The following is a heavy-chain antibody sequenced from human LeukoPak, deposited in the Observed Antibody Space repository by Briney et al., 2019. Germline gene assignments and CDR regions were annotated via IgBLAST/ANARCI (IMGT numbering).Heavy chain of an antibody. Sequence: ASVKVSCEASGYTFTSYYMHWVRQAPGQGLEWMGIINPSGGSTSYAQKFQGRVTMTRDTSTSTVYMELSSLRSEDTAVYYCAREEVDLRYDSRGNNWFDPWGQGTLVTVSS. CDR3: AREEVDLRYDSRGNNWFDP. CDR2: INPSGGST. J-gene: IGHJ5*02. V-gene: IGHV1-46*01. CDR1: GYTFTSYY. D-gene: IGHD3-22*01.